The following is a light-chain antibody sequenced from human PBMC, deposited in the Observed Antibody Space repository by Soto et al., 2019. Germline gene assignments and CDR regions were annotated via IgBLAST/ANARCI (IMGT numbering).Light chain of an antibody. Sequence: AIQLTQYPTSLSASVGDRVSITCRASQGISSALAWYQHKPGKAPKILIYDASSLQSGVPSRFSGSESGTECTLTISILQPEDFATYYCQQLKTYPFTFGHGTRREIK. V-gene: IGKV1-13*02. CDR2: DAS. CDR1: QGISSA. CDR3: QQLKTYPFT. J-gene: IGKJ5*01.